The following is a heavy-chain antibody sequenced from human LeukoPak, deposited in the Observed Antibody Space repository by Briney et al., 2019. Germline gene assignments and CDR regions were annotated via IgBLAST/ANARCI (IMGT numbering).Heavy chain of an antibody. CDR2: ISSSGSTI. CDR3: ARDAKWRKEVVVIPYYYYYGMEV. CDR1: GFTFSSYE. J-gene: IGHJ6*04. D-gene: IGHD3-22*01. V-gene: IGHV3-48*03. Sequence: PGGSLRLSCAASGFTFSSYEMNWVRQAPGKGLEWVSYISSSGSTIHYADSVKGRFTISRDNAKNSLYLQMNSLRAEDTAVYYCARDAKWRKEVVVIPYYYYYGMEVWGKGTTVTVSS.